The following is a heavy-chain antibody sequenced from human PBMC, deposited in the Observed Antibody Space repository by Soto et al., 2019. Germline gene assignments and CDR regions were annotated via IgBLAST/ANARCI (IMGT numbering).Heavy chain of an antibody. J-gene: IGHJ5*02. V-gene: IGHV3-7*01. Sequence: GGSLRLSCAASGFTFSSYWMSWVRQAPGKGLEWVANIKQDGSEKHYVDSVKGRFTISRDNAKNSLYLQMNSLRAEDTAVYYCARDRSGYCSSTSCYGWFDPWGQGTLVTVSS. CDR1: GFTFSSYW. CDR3: ARDRSGYCSSTSCYGWFDP. CDR2: IKQDGSEK. D-gene: IGHD2-2*01.